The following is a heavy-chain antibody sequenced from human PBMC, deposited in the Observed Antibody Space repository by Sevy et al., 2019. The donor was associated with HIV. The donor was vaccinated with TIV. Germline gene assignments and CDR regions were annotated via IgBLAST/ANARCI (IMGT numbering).Heavy chain of an antibody. CDR2: ISASGDTI. J-gene: IGHJ4*02. D-gene: IGHD3-3*01. Sequence: GGSLRLSCAASGFTFSGYAMSWVRQAPGKGLEWVSSISASGDTIKYADSVRGRFTLSRDNSKNTLYLKMNSLRTEDTALYYCAKGPGDLAWLLFDYWGRGTLVTVSS. V-gene: IGHV3-23*01. CDR3: AKGPGDLAWLLFDY. CDR1: GFTFSGYA.